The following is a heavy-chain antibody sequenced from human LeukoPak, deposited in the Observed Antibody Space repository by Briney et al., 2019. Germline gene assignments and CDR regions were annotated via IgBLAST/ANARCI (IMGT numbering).Heavy chain of an antibody. CDR3: AKDSKAAVKYYFDH. V-gene: IGHV3-74*01. CDR2: INSDGSGT. CDR1: GFTFSSYW. J-gene: IGHJ4*02. D-gene: IGHD6-13*01. Sequence: PGGSLRLSCAASGFTFSSYWMHWVRQAPGKGLVWISRINSDGSGTSYADSVKGRFTISRDNAKNTLYLQMNSLRAEDTAVYYCAKDSKAAVKYYFDHWGQGTLVTVSS.